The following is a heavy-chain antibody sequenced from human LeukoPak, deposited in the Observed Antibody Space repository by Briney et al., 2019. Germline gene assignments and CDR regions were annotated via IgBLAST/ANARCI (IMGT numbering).Heavy chain of an antibody. CDR3: TTGLPLVPAALI. CDR2: IYSGGST. D-gene: IGHD2-2*01. V-gene: IGHV3-53*01. Sequence: GGSLRLSCAASGFTFSSYAMSWVRQAPGKGLEWVSAIYSGGSTYYADSVKGRFTISRDNSKNTLYLQMNSLKTEDTAVYYCTTGLPLVPAALIWGQGTLVTVSS. J-gene: IGHJ4*02. CDR1: GFTFSSYA.